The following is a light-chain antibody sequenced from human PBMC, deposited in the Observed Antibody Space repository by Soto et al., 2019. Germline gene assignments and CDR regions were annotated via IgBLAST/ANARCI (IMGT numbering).Light chain of an antibody. CDR3: QQYGSSPPT. CDR2: GAS. CDR1: QSVSKNF. Sequence: EIVLTQSPGTLSLSPGERATLSCRASQSVSKNFLAWYQQKPGQAPRLLISGASNRATGIPDRFSGSGSGTDFSLTIDRLEPEDLAVYFCQQYGSSPPTLGGVTNVAIK. V-gene: IGKV3-20*01. J-gene: IGKJ4*01.